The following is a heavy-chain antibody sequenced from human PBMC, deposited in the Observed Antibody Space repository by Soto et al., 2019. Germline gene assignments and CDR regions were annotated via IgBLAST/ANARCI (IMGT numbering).Heavy chain of an antibody. CDR1: GFTFGDYA. V-gene: IGHV3-49*03. D-gene: IGHD6-19*01. J-gene: IGHJ4*02. Sequence: GGSLRLSCTASGFTFGDYAMSWFRQAPGKGLEWVGFIRSKAYGGTTEYAASVKGRFTISRDDSKSIAYLQMNSLKTEDTAVYYCTRKVAQWLVSSYYFHSWGQGILVTV. CDR3: TRKVAQWLVSSYYFHS. CDR2: IRSKAYGGTT.